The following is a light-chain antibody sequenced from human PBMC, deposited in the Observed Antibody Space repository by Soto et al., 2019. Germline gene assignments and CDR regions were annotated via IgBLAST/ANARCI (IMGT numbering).Light chain of an antibody. Sequence: EIVLTQSPGTLSLSPGERATLSCRASQSVSSSYLAWYRHKPGQPPRLLIYAASSRATGIPDRFSGSGSGTDFTLTISRLEPEDFAVYYCQQYGSSPLITFGPGTKVYIK. J-gene: IGKJ3*01. CDR2: AAS. V-gene: IGKV3-20*01. CDR1: QSVSSSY. CDR3: QQYGSSPLIT.